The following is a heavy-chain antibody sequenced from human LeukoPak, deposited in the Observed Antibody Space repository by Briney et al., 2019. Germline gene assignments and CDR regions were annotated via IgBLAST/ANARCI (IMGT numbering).Heavy chain of an antibody. CDR1: GYTFTGYY. CDR3: ARDGWGYCSSTSCSGDY. J-gene: IGHJ4*02. D-gene: IGHD2-2*01. V-gene: IGHV1-2*02. CDR2: INPNSGGT. Sequence: ASVKVSCKASGYTFTGYYMHWVRRAPGQGLEWMGWINPNSGGTNYAQKFQGRVTMTRDTSISTAYMELSRLRSDDTAVYYCARDGWGYCSSTSCSGDYWGQGTLVTVSS.